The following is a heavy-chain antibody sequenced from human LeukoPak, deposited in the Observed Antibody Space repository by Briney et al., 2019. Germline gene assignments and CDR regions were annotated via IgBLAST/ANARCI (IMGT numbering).Heavy chain of an antibody. D-gene: IGHD3-22*01. CDR3: ARHGRYYYDSSGYYAFDY. J-gene: IGHJ4*02. CDR1: GGSFSGYY. V-gene: IGHV4-34*01. Sequence: SETLSLTCTVYGGSFSGYYWSWIRQPPGKGLEWIGEINHSGSTNYNPSLKSRVTISVDTSKNQFSLKLSSVTAADTAVYYCARHGRYYYDSSGYYAFDYWGQGTLVTVSS. CDR2: INHSGST.